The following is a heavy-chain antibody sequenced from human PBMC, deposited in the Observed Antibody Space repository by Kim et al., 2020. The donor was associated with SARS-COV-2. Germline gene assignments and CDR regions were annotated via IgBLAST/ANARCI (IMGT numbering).Heavy chain of an antibody. V-gene: IGHV4-34*01. Sequence: SETLSLTCAVYGGSFSGHYWSWIRQPPGKGLEWIGEIHQSGSSKYNPSLKSRVSLSVDTSKNQFSLKLSSVTAADTGFYYCARGRAGVGPAPVLGIGPHYDYFIIDVWGHGTTVTVSS. CDR2: IHQSGSS. CDR3: ARGRAGVGPAPVLGIGPHYDYFIIDV. J-gene: IGHJ6*02. D-gene: IGHD2-8*02. CDR1: GGSFSGHY.